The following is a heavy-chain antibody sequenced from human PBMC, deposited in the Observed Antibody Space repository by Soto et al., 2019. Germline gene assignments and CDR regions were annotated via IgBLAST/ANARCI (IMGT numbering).Heavy chain of an antibody. J-gene: IGHJ4*02. D-gene: IGHD1-26*01. CDR1: GFTFRNYW. Sequence: EVQLVESGGGLVQPGGSLRLSCAASGFTFRNYWMHWVRQAPGKGLVWVSRINSDGTTTSYADSVRGRFTISRDNARDTVYLQMNSLGAEDTAVYYCARVAVGAYYFHYWGQGTLVTVSS. CDR3: ARVAVGAYYFHY. V-gene: IGHV3-74*01. CDR2: INSDGTTT.